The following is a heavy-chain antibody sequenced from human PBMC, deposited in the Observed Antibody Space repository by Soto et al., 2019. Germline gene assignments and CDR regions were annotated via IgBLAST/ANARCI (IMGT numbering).Heavy chain of an antibody. CDR1: GYTFSDYA. J-gene: IGHJ2*01. CDR2: ISASTRNT. V-gene: IGHV1-18*01. CDR3: VRSYCSVGSCYACWHFDL. D-gene: IGHD2-15*01. Sequence: QVQLVQSGGEVKKPGASMKVSCQASGYTFSDYAISWVRQAPGQGLEWMGWISASTRNTDQAQNFQGRVILTLDTSTNTAYMELRSLRSDDTAVYYCVRSYCSVGSCYACWHFDLWGRGTLVTVSS.